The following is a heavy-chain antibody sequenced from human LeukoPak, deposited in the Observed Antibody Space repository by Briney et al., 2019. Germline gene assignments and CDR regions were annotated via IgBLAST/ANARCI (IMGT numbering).Heavy chain of an antibody. D-gene: IGHD1-26*01. V-gene: IGHV1-69*01. CDR2: IIPIFGTA. J-gene: IGHJ4*02. Sequence: SVKVSCKASGGTFSSYAISWVRQAPGQGLEWMGGIIPIFGTANYAQKFQGRVTITADESTSTAYMELSSLRSEDTAVYYCARDVSLILGRGFDYWGQGTLVTVSS. CDR1: GGTFSSYA. CDR3: ARDVSLILGRGFDY.